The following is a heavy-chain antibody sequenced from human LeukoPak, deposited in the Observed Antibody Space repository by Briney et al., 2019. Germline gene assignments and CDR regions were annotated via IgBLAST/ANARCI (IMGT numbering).Heavy chain of an antibody. Sequence: ASVKVSCKASGYTFTSYDINWVRQATGQGLEWMGWMNPNSGNTGYAQKFQGRVTITRNTSINTAYMELSSLRSEDTAVYYCARKNYDFWSGYSEADWYFDLWGRGTLVTVSS. D-gene: IGHD3-3*01. V-gene: IGHV1-8*03. CDR3: ARKNYDFWSGYSEADWYFDL. CDR1: GYTFTSYD. J-gene: IGHJ2*01. CDR2: MNPNSGNT.